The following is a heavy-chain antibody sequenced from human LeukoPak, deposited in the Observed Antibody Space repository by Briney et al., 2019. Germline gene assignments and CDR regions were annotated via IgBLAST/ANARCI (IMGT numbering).Heavy chain of an antibody. D-gene: IGHD3-10*01. CDR3: ARDLKYYYGSGSPPSHYYYYGMDV. CDR1: GYTFTSYA. Sequence: ASVKVSCKASGYTFTSYAMHWVRQAPGQRLEWMGWINAGNGNTKYSQKFQGRVTITRDTSASTAYMEPSSLRSEDTAVYYCARDLKYYYGSGSPPSHYYYYGMDVWGQGATVTVSS. CDR2: INAGNGNT. V-gene: IGHV1-3*01. J-gene: IGHJ6*02.